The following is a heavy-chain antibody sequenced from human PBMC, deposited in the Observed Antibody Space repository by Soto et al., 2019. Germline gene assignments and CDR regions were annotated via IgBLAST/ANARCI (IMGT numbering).Heavy chain of an antibody. CDR2: IYYSGST. D-gene: IGHD6-13*01. CDR1: GGSISSGDYY. CDR3: ARRPDIAAANFDY. Sequence: QVQLQESGPGLVKPSQTLSLTCTVSGGSISSGDYYWSWIRQPPGKGLEWIGYIYYSGSTYYNPSLKSRVTISVDTSKTQFSLKLSSVTAADTAVYYCARRPDIAAANFDYWGQGTLVTVSS. V-gene: IGHV4-30-4*01. J-gene: IGHJ4*02.